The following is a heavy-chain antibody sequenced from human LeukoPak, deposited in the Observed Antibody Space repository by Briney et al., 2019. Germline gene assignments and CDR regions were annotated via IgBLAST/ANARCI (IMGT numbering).Heavy chain of an antibody. CDR1: GYTFASYY. CDR2: INPSGDNT. V-gene: IGHV1-46*01. CDR3: ARDPGIAAAGTGDY. Sequence: ASVKVSCKASGYTFASYYMYWVRQAPGQGLEWMGIINPSGDNTNYAQKFQGRVTMTRDTSISTAYMELSRLRSDDTAVYYCARDPGIAAAGTGDYWGQGTLVTVSS. J-gene: IGHJ4*02. D-gene: IGHD6-13*01.